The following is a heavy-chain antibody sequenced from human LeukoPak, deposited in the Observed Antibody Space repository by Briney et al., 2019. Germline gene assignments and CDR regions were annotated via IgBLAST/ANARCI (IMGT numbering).Heavy chain of an antibody. CDR3: ATSAGVSSPFDY. D-gene: IGHD5/OR15-5a*01. CDR1: GYSFTTYW. Sequence: RGESLKISCKVSGYSFTTYWIGWVRQMPGKGLEWMGIIYPGDSDTRYSPSFQGQVTISADGSISTAYLQWSSLKASDTAMYYCATSAGVSSPFDYWGQGTLVSVST. J-gene: IGHJ4*02. V-gene: IGHV5-51*01. CDR2: IYPGDSDT.